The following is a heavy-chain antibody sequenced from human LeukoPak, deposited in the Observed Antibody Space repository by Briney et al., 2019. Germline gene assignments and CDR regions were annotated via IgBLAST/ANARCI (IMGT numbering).Heavy chain of an antibody. D-gene: IGHD2-15*01. Sequence: PGGSLRLSCAASGFTVSSNYMSWVRQAPGKGLEWVSAISGSGGSTSYVDSVKGRFTISRDNSKNTLYLQMNSLRAEDTAVYYCAKGRHYCSGGSCYSNWFDPWGQGTLVTVSS. J-gene: IGHJ5*02. CDR2: ISGSGGST. CDR3: AKGRHYCSGGSCYSNWFDP. CDR1: GFTVSSNY. V-gene: IGHV3-23*01.